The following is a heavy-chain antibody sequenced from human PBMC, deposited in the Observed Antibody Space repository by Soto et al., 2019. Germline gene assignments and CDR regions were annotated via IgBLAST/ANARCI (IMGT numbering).Heavy chain of an antibody. J-gene: IGHJ4*02. CDR3: ARIVSGGHFDY. D-gene: IGHD6-19*01. CDR2: INPSGGST. V-gene: IGHV1-46*01. CDR1: GYTFTSYY. Sequence: QVQLVQSGAEVKKPGASVKVSCKASGYTFTSYYMHWVRQAPGQGLEWMGIINPSGGSTSYAQNFQGXLTMTXXTSKSTVYLELSSLRSEDTAVYYCARIVSGGHFDYWGQGTLVTVSS.